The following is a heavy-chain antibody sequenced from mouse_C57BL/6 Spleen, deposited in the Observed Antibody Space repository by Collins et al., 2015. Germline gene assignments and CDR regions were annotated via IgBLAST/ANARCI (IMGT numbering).Heavy chain of an antibody. CDR2: IRNKANGYTT. J-gene: IGHJ4*01. D-gene: IGHD2-10*01. Sequence: EVKLVESGGGLVQPGGSLSLSCAASGFTFTDYYMSWVRQPPGKALEWLGFIRNKANGYTTEYSASVKGRFTISRDNSQSILYLQMNALRAEDSATYYCARSLPPGAMDYWGQGTSVTTSS. V-gene: IGHV7-3*01. CDR3: ARSLPPGAMDY. CDR1: GFTFTDYY.